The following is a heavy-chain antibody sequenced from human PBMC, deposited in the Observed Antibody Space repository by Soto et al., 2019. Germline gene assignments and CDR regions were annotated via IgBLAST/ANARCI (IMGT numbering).Heavy chain of an antibody. J-gene: IGHJ6*02. CDR2: IYYSGST. D-gene: IGHD3-16*01. V-gene: IGHV4-59*01. Sequence: SETLSLTCTVSGGSISSYYWSWIRQPPGKGLEWIGYIYYSGSTNYNPSLKSRVTISVDTSKNQFPLKLSSVTAADTAVYYCARGLFGGYYGMDVWGQGTTVSVSS. CDR1: GGSISSYY. CDR3: ARGLFGGYYGMDV.